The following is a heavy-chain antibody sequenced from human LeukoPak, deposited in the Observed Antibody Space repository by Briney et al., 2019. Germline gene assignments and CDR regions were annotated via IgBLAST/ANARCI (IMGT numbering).Heavy chain of an antibody. J-gene: IGHJ3*02. CDR3: ARDTITMVQGVWAFDI. D-gene: IGHD3-10*01. CDR2: IYTSGST. Sequence: PSETLSLTCTVSGGSISSYYWSWIRQPAGKGLEWIGRIYTSGSTNYNPSLKSRVTMSVDTSKNQFSLKPCSVTAADTAVYYCARDTITMVQGVWAFDIWGQGTMVTVSS. V-gene: IGHV4-4*07. CDR1: GGSISSYY.